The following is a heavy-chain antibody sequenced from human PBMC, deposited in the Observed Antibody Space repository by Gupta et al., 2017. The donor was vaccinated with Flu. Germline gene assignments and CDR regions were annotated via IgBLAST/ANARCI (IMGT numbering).Heavy chain of an antibody. D-gene: IGHD6-19*01. CDR3: ARCSVPGSPSTADYFDY. Sequence: MHGVRRAPGKGLEWVELISFDGRHEYYADSMGGRLAISRDITKNMLYLQMNSLRVEDTAVYYGARCSVPGSPSTADYFDYWGRGTLVTVSS. CDR2: ISFDGRHE. J-gene: IGHJ4*02. V-gene: IGHV3-33*01.